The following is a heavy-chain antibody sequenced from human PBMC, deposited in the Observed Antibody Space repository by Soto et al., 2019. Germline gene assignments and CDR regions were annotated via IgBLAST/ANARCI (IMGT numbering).Heavy chain of an antibody. CDR3: ARAGPYYDILTGSRYNWFDP. CDR2: INPSGGST. Sequence: ASVKVSCEASGYTFTSYYMHWVRQAPGQGLEWMGIINPSGGSTSYAQKFQGRVTMTRDTSTSTVYMELSSLRSEDTAVYYCARAGPYYDILTGSRYNWFDPWGQGTLVTVSS. CDR1: GYTFTSYY. J-gene: IGHJ5*02. D-gene: IGHD3-9*01. V-gene: IGHV1-46*03.